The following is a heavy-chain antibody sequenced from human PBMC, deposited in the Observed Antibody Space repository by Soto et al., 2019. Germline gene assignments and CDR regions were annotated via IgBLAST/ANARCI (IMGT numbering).Heavy chain of an antibody. J-gene: IGHJ4*02. CDR3: GRGGRYGAPRGY. CDR1: GFTFSSYW. D-gene: IGHD4-17*01. CDR2: IKQDGSEK. Sequence: EVQLVESGGGLVQPGGSLRLSCAASGFTFSSYWMSWVRQAPGKGLGWVANIKQDGSEKYYVDSVKGRFTISRDNAKKSLYLQMNSLRAEDTAVYYCGRGGRYGAPRGYWGQGTLVTVSS. V-gene: IGHV3-7*01.